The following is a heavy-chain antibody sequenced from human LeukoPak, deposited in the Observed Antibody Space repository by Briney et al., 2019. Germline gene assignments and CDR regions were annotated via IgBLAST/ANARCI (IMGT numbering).Heavy chain of an antibody. D-gene: IGHD1-26*01. J-gene: IGHJ4*02. Sequence: GGSLRLSCAASGFTVSDDYVDWVRQAPGKWLEWVGRIRDKTKSYNTDYAAAVKGRFTISRDDSKNSLDLQMNSMKIEDTAVYYCARAHRSGSYFDYWGQGTLVTVSS. V-gene: IGHV3-72*01. CDR2: IRDKTKSYNT. CDR3: ARAHRSGSYFDY. CDR1: GFTVSDDY.